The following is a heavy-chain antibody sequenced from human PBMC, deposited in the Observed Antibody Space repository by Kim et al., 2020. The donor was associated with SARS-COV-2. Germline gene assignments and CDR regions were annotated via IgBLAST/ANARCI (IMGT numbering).Heavy chain of an antibody. CDR1: GFTFWGYT. Sequence: GGSLRLSCAASGFTFWGYTMNWVRQAPGKGLEWVSLFYGGADATRYADAVKGRFTISRDNSKSTLYLQMTTLRVEDTAVYYCVKGTGFILPSDSTYNLAVWGRGTTVIVSS. CDR3: VKGTGFILPSDSTYNLAV. D-gene: IGHD1-26*01. J-gene: IGHJ6*02. V-gene: IGHV3-23*03. CDR2: FYGGADAT.